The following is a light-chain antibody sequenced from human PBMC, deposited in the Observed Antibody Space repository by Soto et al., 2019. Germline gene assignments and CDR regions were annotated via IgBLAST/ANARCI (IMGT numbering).Light chain of an antibody. V-gene: IGLV2-8*01. CDR2: EVV. J-gene: IGLJ1*01. CDR1: KSDIGVYDF. Sequence: QCVLADPPSGAWSPGRSVTISCTGTKSDIGVYDFVSWYQHHPGKAPRLIIYEVVQRPSGVPDRFSGSKSGNTASLTVSGLQAADEADYFCKSYAGSNNYVFGSGTKVTVL. CDR3: KSYAGSNNYV.